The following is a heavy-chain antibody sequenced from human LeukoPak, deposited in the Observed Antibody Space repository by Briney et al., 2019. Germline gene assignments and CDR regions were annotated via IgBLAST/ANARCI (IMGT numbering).Heavy chain of an antibody. V-gene: IGHV4-59*01. D-gene: IGHD3-9*01. CDR1: GGSISIYY. Sequence: SETLSLTCSVTGGSISIYYWTWIRQIPGKGLEWIGYIYYAGTTNYNPLFESRATISVDTSKNQFSLKLTSVTAADTAVYFCARGEDFERYYLAYWGQGTLVTVSS. J-gene: IGHJ4*02. CDR3: ARGEDFERYYLAY. CDR2: IYYAGTT.